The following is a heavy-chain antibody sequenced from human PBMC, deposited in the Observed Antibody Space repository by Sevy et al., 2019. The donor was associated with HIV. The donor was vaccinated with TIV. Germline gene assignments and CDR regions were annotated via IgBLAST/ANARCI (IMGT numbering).Heavy chain of an antibody. CDR3: AKEWTQLSYWFGEFDY. D-gene: IGHD3-10*01. CDR1: GFTFSSYA. J-gene: IGHJ4*02. V-gene: IGHV3-23*01. CDR2: ISRSGDNT. Sequence: GGSLRLSCAASGFTFSSYAMSWVRQAPGKGLEWVSGISRSGDNTYYADSVRGRFSISRDNSKDTQYLQMNSLRADDTALYYCAKEWTQLSYWFGEFDYWGQGTLVTVSS.